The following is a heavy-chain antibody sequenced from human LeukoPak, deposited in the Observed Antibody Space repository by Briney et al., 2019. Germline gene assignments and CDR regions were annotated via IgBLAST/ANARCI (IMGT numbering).Heavy chain of an antibody. CDR3: ARALVVVGATIYFDY. CDR2: ISAYNGNT. J-gene: IGHJ4*02. V-gene: IGHV1-18*01. Sequence: ASVKVSCKASGYTFTSYGISWVRQAPGQGLEWMGWISAYNGNTNYAQKLQGRVTMTTDTSTSTAYMELRSLRSDDTAVYYCARALVVVGATIYFDYWGQGTLVTVSS. D-gene: IGHD1-26*01. CDR1: GYTFTSYG.